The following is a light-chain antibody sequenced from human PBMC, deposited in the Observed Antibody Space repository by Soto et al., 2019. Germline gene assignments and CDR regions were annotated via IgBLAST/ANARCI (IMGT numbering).Light chain of an antibody. J-gene: IGKJ1*01. Sequence: EIVLTQSPGTLSLSPGERATLSCRASQSVSSTYLGWYQQKPGQAPRLLIYGASSRATGIPDRFTGSGSGTDFALTISRLEPEDFVVYYCQQYGGSPRTFGQGIKVEIK. V-gene: IGKV3-20*01. CDR3: QQYGGSPRT. CDR2: GAS. CDR1: QSVSSTY.